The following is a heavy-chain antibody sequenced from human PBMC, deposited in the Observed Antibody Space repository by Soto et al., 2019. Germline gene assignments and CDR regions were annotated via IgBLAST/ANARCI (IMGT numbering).Heavy chain of an antibody. J-gene: IGHJ4*02. CDR1: GGSFSGYY. D-gene: IGHD3-3*01. V-gene: IGHV4-34*01. CDR3: ARGGYDFWSGYSNAPDY. Sequence: QVQLQQWGAGLLKPSETLSLTCAVYGGSFSGYYWSWIRQPPGKGLEWIGEINHSGSTNYNPSLKSRVTISVDTSKNQFSLKLSSVTAADTAVYYCARGGYDFWSGYSNAPDYWGQGTLVTVSS. CDR2: INHSGST.